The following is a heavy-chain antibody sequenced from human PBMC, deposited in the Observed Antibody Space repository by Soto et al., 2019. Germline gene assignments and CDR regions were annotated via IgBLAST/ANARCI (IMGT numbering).Heavy chain of an antibody. Sequence: QVTVKESGPVLVKPTETLTLTCTVSGFSLSNPGLGLSWIRQPPGRALEWLAHIFSNDEKSYSTSLKSRLTISKDTSKSQVVLTMTNMDPVDTATYYCASTYSTSWYWFDPWGQGTLVTVSS. CDR1: GFSLSNPGLG. J-gene: IGHJ5*02. V-gene: IGHV2-26*04. CDR3: ASTYSTSWYWFDP. D-gene: IGHD6-13*01. CDR2: IFSNDEK.